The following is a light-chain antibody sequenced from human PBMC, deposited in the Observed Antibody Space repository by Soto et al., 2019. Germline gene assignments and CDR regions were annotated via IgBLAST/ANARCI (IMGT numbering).Light chain of an antibody. CDR1: SGHSSYA. CDR3: QTWGTGPWV. J-gene: IGLJ3*02. V-gene: IGLV4-69*01. Sequence: QLVLTQSPSASASLGASVKLTCTLSSGHSSYAIAWHQQQPEKGPRYLMKVNSDGSHSKGDGIPDRFSGSSSGAERYLTISRRQSEDEADYYCQTWGTGPWVFGGGTQLTVL. CDR2: VNSDGSH.